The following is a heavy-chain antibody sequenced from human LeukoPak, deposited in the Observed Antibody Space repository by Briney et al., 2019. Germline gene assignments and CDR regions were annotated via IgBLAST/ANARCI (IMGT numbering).Heavy chain of an antibody. CDR3: ARQGSYDNSGYSFDY. D-gene: IGHD3-22*01. J-gene: IGHJ4*02. Sequence: GESLKISCKASGYSLINHWIGWVRQMPGKGLDWMGIIYPGNADATYSPSFQGQVTISADKSTTTVYLQWSSLKASDAAMYYCARQGSYDNSGYSFDYWGQGTLVTVSS. V-gene: IGHV5-51*01. CDR1: GYSLINHW. CDR2: IYPGNADA.